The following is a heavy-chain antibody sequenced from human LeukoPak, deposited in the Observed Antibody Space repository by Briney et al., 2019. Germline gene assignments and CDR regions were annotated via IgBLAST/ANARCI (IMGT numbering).Heavy chain of an antibody. V-gene: IGHV4-39*01. Sequence: PSETLSLTCTVSGGSISSSSYYWGWIRQPPGKGLEWIGSIYYSGSTYYNPSLKSRVTISVDTSKNQFSLKLSSVTAADTAVYYCARGLTMIVTYFDYWGQGTLVIVSS. CDR1: GGSISSSSYY. CDR3: ARGLTMIVTYFDY. J-gene: IGHJ4*02. CDR2: IYYSGST. D-gene: IGHD3-22*01.